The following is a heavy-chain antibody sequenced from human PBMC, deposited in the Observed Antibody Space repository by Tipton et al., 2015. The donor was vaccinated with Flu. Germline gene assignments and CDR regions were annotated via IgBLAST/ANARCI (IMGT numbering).Heavy chain of an antibody. CDR2: IYHTGNT. J-gene: IGHJ3*01. CDR1: GYFIGSGYY. V-gene: IGHV4-38-2*02. CDR3: ARETAYSYAPLGDAVDV. Sequence: TLSLTCSVSGYFIGSGYYWGWIRQPPGKGLEWIGNIYHTGNTYYNPSLKSRVTISVDRSKNQFSLKLSSVTAADTAVYYCARETAYSYAPLGDAVDVWGRGTMVSVSS. D-gene: IGHD5-18*01.